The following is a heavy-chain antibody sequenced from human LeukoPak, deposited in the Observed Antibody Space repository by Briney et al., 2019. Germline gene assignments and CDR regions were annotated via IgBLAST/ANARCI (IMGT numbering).Heavy chain of an antibody. CDR1: GGSISSSSYY. CDR3: AGRSVVVADEIDY. Sequence: KPSETLSLTCTVSGGSISSSSYYWGWIRQPPGKGLEWIGSIYYSGSTYYNPSLKSRVTISVDTSKNQFSLKLSSVTAADTAVYYCAGRSVVVADEIDYWGQGTLVTVSS. V-gene: IGHV4-39*01. D-gene: IGHD2-15*01. CDR2: IYYSGST. J-gene: IGHJ4*02.